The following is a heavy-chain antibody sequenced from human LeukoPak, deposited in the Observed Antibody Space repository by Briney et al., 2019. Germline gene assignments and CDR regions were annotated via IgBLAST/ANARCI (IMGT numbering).Heavy chain of an antibody. CDR3: ARARDWSYYYYYYGMDV. CDR2: INHSGST. D-gene: IGHD3/OR15-3a*01. V-gene: IGHV4-34*01. J-gene: IGHJ6*04. CDR1: GGSFSGYY. Sequence: SETLSLTCAVYGGSFSGYYWSWIRQPPGKGPEWIGEINHSGSTNYNPSLKSRVTISVDTSKNQFSLKLSSVTAADTAVYYCARARDWSYYYYYYGMDVWGKGTTVTVSS.